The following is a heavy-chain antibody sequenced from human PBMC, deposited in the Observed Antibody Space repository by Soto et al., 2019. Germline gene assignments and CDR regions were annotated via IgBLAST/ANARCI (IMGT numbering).Heavy chain of an antibody. J-gene: IGHJ5*02. V-gene: IGHV1-69*12. CDR1: GGTFSSYA. D-gene: IGHD2-15*01. Sequence: QVQLVQSGAEVKKPGSSVKVSCKASGGTFSSYAISWVRQAPGQGLEWMGGIIPIFGTGNYAQKFQGRVKSTADESTSTADMELSSLRSEDTAVYYCARARTSSCPVGCWFDPWGQGTLVTVSS. CDR3: ARARTSSCPVGCWFDP. CDR2: IIPIFGTG.